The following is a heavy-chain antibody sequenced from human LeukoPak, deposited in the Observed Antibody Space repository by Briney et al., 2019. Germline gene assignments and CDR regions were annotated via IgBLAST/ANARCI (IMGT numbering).Heavy chain of an antibody. CDR2: ISGSGGST. CDR1: GFTLSNYG. D-gene: IGHD5-12*01. J-gene: IGHJ4*02. CDR3: AKDNGIVAPSIPLDY. Sequence: QGGGSLRLSCAGSGFTLSNYGMSWVRQAPGKGLEWVSGISGSGGSTYYADSVKGRFTISRDNSKNTLYLQMNSLRAEDTAVYYCAKDNGIVAPSIPLDYWGQGTLVTVSS. V-gene: IGHV3-23*01.